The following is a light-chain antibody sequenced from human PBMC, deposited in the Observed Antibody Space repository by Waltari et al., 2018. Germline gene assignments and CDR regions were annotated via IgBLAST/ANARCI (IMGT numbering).Light chain of an antibody. CDR3: SSYTSSSTLYVV. J-gene: IGLJ2*01. CDR1: SSDVGGYHY. CDR2: EVS. Sequence: QPASVSGSPGQSITISCTGTSSDVGGYHYVSWYQQHPGKAPKLMIYEVSNRPSGVSNRFSGSKSGNAAALTISGRHAEDEADYYCSSYTSSSTLYVVFGGGTKLTVL. V-gene: IGLV2-14*01.